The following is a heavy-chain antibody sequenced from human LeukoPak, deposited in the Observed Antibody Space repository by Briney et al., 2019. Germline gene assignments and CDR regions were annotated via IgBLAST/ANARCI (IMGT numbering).Heavy chain of an antibody. CDR3: ARGREYYDFWSGYYGYYGMDV. V-gene: IGHV4-59*01. CDR1: GGSISSYC. J-gene: IGHJ6*02. Sequence: SETLSLTCTVSGGSISSYCWSWIRQPPGKGLEWIGYIYYSGSTNYNPSLKSRVTISVDTSKNQFSLKLSSVTAADTAVYYCARGREYYDFWSGYYGYYGMDVWGQGTTVTVSS. CDR2: IYYSGST. D-gene: IGHD3-3*01.